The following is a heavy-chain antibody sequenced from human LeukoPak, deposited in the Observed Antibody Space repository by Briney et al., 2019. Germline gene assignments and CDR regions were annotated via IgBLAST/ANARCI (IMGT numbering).Heavy chain of an antibody. D-gene: IGHD3-22*01. CDR2: ISSSGSTI. V-gene: IGHV3-21*06. J-gene: IGHJ2*01. CDR3: ARVFVSDSSNYYYDWNFDL. CDR1: GFTFSSYA. Sequence: PGGSLRLPCAASGFTFSSYAMSWVRQAPGKGLEWVSAISSSGSTIYYADSVKGRFTISRDNAENSLYLHMISLRAEDTAVYYCARVFVSDSSNYYYDWNFDLWGRGTLVTVSS.